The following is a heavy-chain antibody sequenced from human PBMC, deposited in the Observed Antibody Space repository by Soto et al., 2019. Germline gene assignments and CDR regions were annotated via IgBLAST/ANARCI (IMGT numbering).Heavy chain of an antibody. CDR3: AKGGSGNYLTYYYYYGMDV. Sequence: QVQLVESGGGVVQPGRSLRLSCAASGFSLSNNGMHWVRQAPGKGLEWVAVISYDGNNKYYADSVKGRFTISRDNSKNKVYLEMNNLRAEDTAMYHCAKGGSGNYLTYYYYYGMDVWGQGTTVTVSS. CDR2: ISYDGNNK. D-gene: IGHD3-22*01. J-gene: IGHJ6*02. V-gene: IGHV3-30*18. CDR1: GFSLSNNG.